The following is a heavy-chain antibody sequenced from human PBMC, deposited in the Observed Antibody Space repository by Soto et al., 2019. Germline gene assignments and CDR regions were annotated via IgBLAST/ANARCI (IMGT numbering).Heavy chain of an antibody. V-gene: IGHV1-8*01. J-gene: IGHJ6*02. CDR3: AKDEQRITIFGVVIIGSYGMDV. D-gene: IGHD3-3*01. CDR2: MNPNSGNT. CDR1: GYTFTSYD. Sequence: ASVKVSCKASGYTFTSYDINWVRQATGQGVEWMGWMNPNSGNTGYAQKFQGRVTMTRNTSISTAYMELSSLRSEDTAVYYCAKDEQRITIFGVVIIGSYGMDVWGQGTTVTVSS.